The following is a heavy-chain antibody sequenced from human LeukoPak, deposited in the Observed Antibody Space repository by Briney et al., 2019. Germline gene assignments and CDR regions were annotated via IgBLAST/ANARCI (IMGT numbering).Heavy chain of an antibody. J-gene: IGHJ4*02. CDR1: GYNLINYD. CDR2: MRPSSGKT. CDR3: ARERGGQAGSYFPS. V-gene: IGHV1-8*01. D-gene: IGHD1-26*01. Sequence: GASVKVSCKTSGYNLINYDISWVRQAPGQGLEWMGWMRPSSGKTGYAQKFQGRVTMTRNISISTAYMELSSLRFEDTAVYYCARERGGQAGSYFPSWGQGTLVTVSS.